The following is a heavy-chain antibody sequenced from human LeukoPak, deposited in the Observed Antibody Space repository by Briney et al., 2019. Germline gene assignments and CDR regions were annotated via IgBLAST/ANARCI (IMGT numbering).Heavy chain of an antibody. CDR2: ITRADSK. CDR3: AKGGYSGSYYVAFDI. CDR1: GFTFSSYT. Sequence: GGSLRLSCATSGFTFSSYTINWVRQAPGKGLEWISSITRADSKYYADSVKGRFAISRDNSKNTLYLQMNSLRAEDTAVYYCAKGGYSGSYYVAFDIWGQGTMVTVSS. J-gene: IGHJ3*02. V-gene: IGHV3-48*01. D-gene: IGHD1-26*01.